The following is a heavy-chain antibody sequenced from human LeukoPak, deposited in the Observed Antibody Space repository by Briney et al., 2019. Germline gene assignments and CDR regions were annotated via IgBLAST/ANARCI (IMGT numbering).Heavy chain of an antibody. CDR2: ISSSSSYI. V-gene: IGHV3-21*01. CDR3: ARELITIFGPPLGTADH. J-gene: IGHJ4*02. CDR1: GFTFSSYS. Sequence: AGGSLRLSCAASGFTFSSYSMNWVRQAPGKGLEWVSSISSSSSYIYYADSVKGRFTISRDNAKNSLYLQMNSLRAEDTAVYYCARELITIFGPPLGTADHWGQGTLVTVSS. D-gene: IGHD3-3*01.